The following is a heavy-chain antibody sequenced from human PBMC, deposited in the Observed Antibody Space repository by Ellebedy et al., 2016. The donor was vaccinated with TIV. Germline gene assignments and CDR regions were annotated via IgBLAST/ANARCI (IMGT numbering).Heavy chain of an antibody. V-gene: IGHV5-51*01. D-gene: IGHD2-2*01. CDR2: IYPGDSDT. J-gene: IGHJ5*02. Sequence: GESLKISXKGSGYSFTSYWIGWVRQMPGKGLEWMGIIYPGDSDTRYSPSFQGQVTISADKSISTAYLQWSSLKASDTAMYYCARLKRRYCSSTSCYGNWFDPWGQGTLVTVSS. CDR3: ARLKRRYCSSTSCYGNWFDP. CDR1: GYSFTSYW.